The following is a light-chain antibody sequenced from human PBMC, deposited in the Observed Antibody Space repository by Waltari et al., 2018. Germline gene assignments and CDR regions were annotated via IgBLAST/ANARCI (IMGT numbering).Light chain of an antibody. J-gene: IGLJ2*01. CDR1: RYTIGHRY. CDR3: ASWDDPLGGVI. Sequence: QSVLSQPPSASGTPGQRVTLPCSGNRYTIGHRYVYLYSQPPGMAPKLLIYKNSQRPSGVPDRISGSKSGTSASLAISGLRSEDEADYYCASWDDPLGGVIFGGGTKVTVL. V-gene: IGLV1-47*01. CDR2: KNS.